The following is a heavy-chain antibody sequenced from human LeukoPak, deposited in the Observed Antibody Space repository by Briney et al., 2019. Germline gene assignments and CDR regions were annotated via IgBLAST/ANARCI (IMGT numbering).Heavy chain of an antibody. CDR3: ATYCSSTSCYAPGYYYYGMDV. Sequence: GGSLRLSCAASGFTFGSYAMSWVRQAPGKGLEWVSAISGSGGSTYYADSVKGRFTISRDNSKNTLYLQMNSLRAEDTAVYYCATYCSSTSCYAPGYYYYGMDVWGQGTTVTVSS. V-gene: IGHV3-23*01. D-gene: IGHD2-2*01. CDR2: ISGSGGST. CDR1: GFTFGSYA. J-gene: IGHJ6*02.